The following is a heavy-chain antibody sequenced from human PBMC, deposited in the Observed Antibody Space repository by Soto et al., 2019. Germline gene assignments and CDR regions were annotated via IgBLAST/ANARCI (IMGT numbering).Heavy chain of an antibody. CDR1: GFTFSSYW. V-gene: IGHV3-7*01. CDR3: ASNRPFPGGAFDI. J-gene: IGHJ3*02. Sequence: PGGSLRLSCAASGFTFSSYWMSWVRQAPGKGLEWVANIKQDGSEKYYVDSVKGRFTISRDNAKNSLYLQMNSLRAEDTAVYYCASNRPFPGGAFDIWGQGTMVTVSS. CDR2: IKQDGSEK.